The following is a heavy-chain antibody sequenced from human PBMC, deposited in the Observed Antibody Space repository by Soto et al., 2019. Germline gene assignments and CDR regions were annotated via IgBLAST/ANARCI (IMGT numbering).Heavy chain of an antibody. V-gene: IGHV4-30-2*01. CDR3: ARRTSVLRYFDWSLYYYYGIDV. D-gene: IGHD3-9*01. J-gene: IGHJ6*02. CDR1: GGSISSGGYS. CDR2: IYHSGST. Sequence: SETLSLTCAVSGGSISSGGYSWSWIRQPPGKGLEWIGYIYHSGSTNYNPSLKSRVTISVDTSKNQFSLKLSSVTAADTAVYYCARRTSVLRYFDWSLYYYYGIDVRAQGTTDTVSS.